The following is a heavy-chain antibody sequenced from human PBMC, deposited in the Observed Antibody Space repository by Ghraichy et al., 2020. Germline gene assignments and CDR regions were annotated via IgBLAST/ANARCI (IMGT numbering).Heavy chain of an antibody. Sequence: GGSLRLSCGASGFTFSSYAMDWVRQAPGKGLEWVSAIPGTGANTYYADSVKGRFTISRDNSKNTLYLHMNSLRAEDTAVYYCTKEGSSGYDWYFDLWGRGTLVTVSS. CDR1: GFTFSSYA. CDR3: TKEGSSGYDWYFDL. CDR2: IPGTGANT. D-gene: IGHD5-12*01. J-gene: IGHJ2*01. V-gene: IGHV3-23*01.